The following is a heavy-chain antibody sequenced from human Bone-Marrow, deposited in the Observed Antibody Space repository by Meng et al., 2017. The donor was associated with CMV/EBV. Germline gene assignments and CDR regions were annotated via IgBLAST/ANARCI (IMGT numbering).Heavy chain of an antibody. CDR3: ARELWGGANDY. Sequence: ASVKVSCKASGGTFSSYTISWVRQAPGQGLEWMGWISAYNGNTNYAQKLQGRVTMTTDTSTSTAYMELRSLRSDDTAVYYCARELWGGANDYWGQGTLVTVSS. CDR2: ISAYNGNT. J-gene: IGHJ4*02. CDR1: GGTFSSYT. D-gene: IGHD1-26*01. V-gene: IGHV1-18*01.